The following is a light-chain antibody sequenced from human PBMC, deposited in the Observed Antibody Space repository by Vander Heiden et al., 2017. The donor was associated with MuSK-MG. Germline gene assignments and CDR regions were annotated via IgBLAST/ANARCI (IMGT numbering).Light chain of an antibody. CDR3: QQDSNSLWT. CDR1: QTVTSTY. V-gene: IGKV3-20*01. CDR2: AAY. Sequence: EIVLTQSPGTLSLSPGERATLSCRASQTVTSTYLAWYQQKPGQAPRLLIYAAYNRATGIPDRFSGSGSGTDFTLTIDRLDPEDFAVYYCQQDSNSLWTFGQGTKVEIK. J-gene: IGKJ1*01.